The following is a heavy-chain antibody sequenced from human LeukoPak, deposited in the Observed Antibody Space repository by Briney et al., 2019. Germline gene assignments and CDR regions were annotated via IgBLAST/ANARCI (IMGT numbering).Heavy chain of an antibody. CDR2: ISSSRSYI. D-gene: IGHD5-18*01. J-gene: IGHJ6*03. Sequence: PGGSLRLSCVASGFIFSSYSMSWVRHAPARGRVWVSSISSSRSYIYYADSAKGRFTISRDNAKNSLYLQMNSLRAEDTAVYYCARDLDPTYSYGYYYYYYMDVWGKGTTVTVSS. CDR1: GFIFSSYS. CDR3: ARDLDPTYSYGYYYYYYMDV. V-gene: IGHV3-21*01.